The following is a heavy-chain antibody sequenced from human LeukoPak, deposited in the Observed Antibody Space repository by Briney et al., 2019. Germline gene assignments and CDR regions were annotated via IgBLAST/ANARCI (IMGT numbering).Heavy chain of an antibody. CDR1: GFTFHNYA. CDR3: ARDKRSYYDSSGSDAFDI. J-gene: IGHJ3*02. Sequence: GGSLRLSCAASGFTFHNYAISWVRQAPGKGLEWVSYISSSSSTIYYADSVKGRFTISRDNAKNSLYLQMNSLRAEDTAVYYCARDKRSYYDSSGSDAFDIWGQGTMITVSS. CDR2: ISSSSSTI. D-gene: IGHD3-22*01. V-gene: IGHV3-48*01.